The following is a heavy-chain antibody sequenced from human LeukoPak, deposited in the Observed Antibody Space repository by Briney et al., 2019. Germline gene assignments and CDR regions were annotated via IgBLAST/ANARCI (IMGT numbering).Heavy chain of an antibody. CDR1: GGTSSSYA. V-gene: IGHV1-69*01. CDR3: ARERSSSSYFDY. CDR2: IIPIFGTA. J-gene: IGHJ4*02. Sequence: SVKVSCKASGGTSSSYAISWVRQAPGQGLEWMGGIIPIFGTANYAQKFQGRVTITADESTSTAYMELSSLRSEDTAVYYCARERSSSSYFDYWGQGTLVTVSS. D-gene: IGHD6-6*01.